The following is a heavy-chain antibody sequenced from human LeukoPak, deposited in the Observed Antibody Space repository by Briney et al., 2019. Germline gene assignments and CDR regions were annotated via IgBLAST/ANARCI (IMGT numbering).Heavy chain of an antibody. CDR3: ATISGGSWGWFDP. CDR1: GYTLTELS. V-gene: IGHV1-24*01. D-gene: IGHD2-15*01. J-gene: IGHJ5*02. CDR2: FDPEDGET. Sequence: ASVKVSCKVSGYTLTELSMHWVRQAPGKGLEWMGGFDPEDGETIYAQKFQGRVTMTEDTSTDTAYMELSSLRSGDTAVYYCATISGGSWGWFDPWGQGTLVTVSS.